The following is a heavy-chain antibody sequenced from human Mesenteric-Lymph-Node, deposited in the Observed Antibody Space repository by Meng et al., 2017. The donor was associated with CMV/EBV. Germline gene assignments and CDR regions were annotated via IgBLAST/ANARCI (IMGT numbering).Heavy chain of an antibody. CDR1: GLTFSHYA. Sequence: LSLTCAASGLTFSHYALHWVRQAPGKGLEWVAVVSHDGSDTFYADSVKGRFTISRDNSKSTLYLQMSSLRGEDTAVYFCASLSSGMNEIDYWGQGTLVTVSS. CDR2: VSHDGSDT. V-gene: IGHV3-30-3*01. D-gene: IGHD1-26*01. CDR3: ASLSSGMNEIDY. J-gene: IGHJ4*02.